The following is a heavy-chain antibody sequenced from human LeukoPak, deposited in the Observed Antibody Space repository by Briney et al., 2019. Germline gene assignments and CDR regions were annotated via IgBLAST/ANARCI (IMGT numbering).Heavy chain of an antibody. CDR2: IKQDGSEK. J-gene: IGHJ4*02. Sequence: GGSLRLSCAASGFTFSSYWMSWVRQAPGKGLEWVANIKQDGSEKYYVDSVKGRFTISRDNAKNSLYLQMNSLRAEDTAVYYCARLWVRIAAAGTLDYWGQGTLVTVSS. CDR1: GFTFSSYW. D-gene: IGHD6-13*01. CDR3: ARLWVRIAAAGTLDY. V-gene: IGHV3-7*01.